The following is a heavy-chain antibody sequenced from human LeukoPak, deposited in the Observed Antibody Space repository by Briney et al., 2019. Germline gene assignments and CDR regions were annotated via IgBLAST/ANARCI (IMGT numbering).Heavy chain of an antibody. CDR1: GFTFSRYS. CDR2: ITSSSSHI. J-gene: IGHJ6*03. CDR3: AKTTRDKQWLGNYYWYYMDV. V-gene: IGHV3-21*01. Sequence: GGSLRLSCAASGFTFSRYSMSWVRQAPGTGLEWVSSITSSSSHIFYADSVKGRFTISRDNAKNSLYLQMNSLRAEDTAVYHCAKTTRDKQWLGNYYWYYMDVWGRGTTVTVSS. D-gene: IGHD6-19*01.